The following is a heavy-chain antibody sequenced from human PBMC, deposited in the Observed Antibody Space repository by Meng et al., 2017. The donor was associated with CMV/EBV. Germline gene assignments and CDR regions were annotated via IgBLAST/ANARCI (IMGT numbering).Heavy chain of an antibody. D-gene: IGHD6-6*01. CDR2: ISSSSSYI. CDR1: GFTFSSYS. J-gene: IGHJ6*02. CDR3: ARESVAAPPAGYGMDV. V-gene: IGHV3-21*01. Sequence: SLRLSCAASGFTFSSYSMNWVRQAPGKGLEWVSSISSSSSYIYYADSVKGRFTISRDNAKNSLYLQMNSLRAEDTAVYYCARESVAAPPAGYGMDVWGQGTTVTVSS.